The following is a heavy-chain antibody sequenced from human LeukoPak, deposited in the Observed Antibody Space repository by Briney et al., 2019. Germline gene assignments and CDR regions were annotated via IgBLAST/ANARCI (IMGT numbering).Heavy chain of an antibody. D-gene: IGHD6-13*01. CDR1: GGSTNSYY. J-gene: IGHJ4*02. CDR3: ARGLAAAGTSYFDY. Sequence: PETLSLTCTVSGGSTNSYYWSWIRQPPGTGLEWIGYIYYSGSTNYSPSLKGRVTISVDTSKNQFSLKLSSVTAADTAVYYCARGLAAAGTSYFDYWGQGTLVTVSS. V-gene: IGHV4-59*01. CDR2: IYYSGST.